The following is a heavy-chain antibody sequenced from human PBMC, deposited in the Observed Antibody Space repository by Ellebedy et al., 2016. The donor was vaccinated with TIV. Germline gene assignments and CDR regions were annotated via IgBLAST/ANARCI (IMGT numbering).Heavy chain of an antibody. Sequence: GESLKISCAVSGFTFSSYSMNWVRQAPGKGLEWVSSISDSSIYKYYADSVKGRFTISRDNAKNSLYLQMNSLRAEDTAVYYCARGYASPNYWGQGTLVTVSS. CDR1: GFTFSSYS. V-gene: IGHV3-21*01. D-gene: IGHD2-8*01. CDR3: ARGYASPNY. J-gene: IGHJ4*02. CDR2: ISDSSIYK.